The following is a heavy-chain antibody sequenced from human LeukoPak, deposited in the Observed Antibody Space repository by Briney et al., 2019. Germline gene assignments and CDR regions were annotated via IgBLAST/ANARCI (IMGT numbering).Heavy chain of an antibody. J-gene: IGHJ4*02. CDR3: ARDWVESDSSSSFDY. D-gene: IGHD6-6*01. CDR1: GYSISSGYY. CDR2: IYHSGST. V-gene: IGHV4-38-2*02. Sequence: SETLSLTCAVSGYSISSGYYWGWIRQPPGKGLEWIGSIYHSGSTYYNPSLKSRVTISVDTSKNQFSLKLSSVTAADTAVYYYARDWVESDSSSSFDYWGQGTLVTVSS.